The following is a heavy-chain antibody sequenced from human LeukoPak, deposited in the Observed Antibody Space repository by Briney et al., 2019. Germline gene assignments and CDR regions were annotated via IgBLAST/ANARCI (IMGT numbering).Heavy chain of an antibody. CDR2: ISGSGGST. D-gene: IGHD6-25*01. CDR1: GFTFSDYY. Sequence: GGSLRLSCAASGFTFSDYYMSWIRQAPGKGLEWVSAISGSGGSTYYADSVKGRFTISRDNSKNTLYLQMNSLRAEDTAVYYCAKLRPLPKDYWGQGTLVTVSS. J-gene: IGHJ4*02. CDR3: AKLRPLPKDY. V-gene: IGHV3-23*01.